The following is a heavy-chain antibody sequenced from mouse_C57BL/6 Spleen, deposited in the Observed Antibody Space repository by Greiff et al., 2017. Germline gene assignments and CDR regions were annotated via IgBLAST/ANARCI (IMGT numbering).Heavy chain of an antibody. CDR1: GYTFTSYW. V-gene: IGHV1-55*01. CDR3: ARAGYYDYGWYFDV. CDR2: IYPGSGST. Sequence: QVQLQQPGAELVKPGASVKMSCKASGYTFTSYWITWVKQRPGQGLEWIGDIYPGSGSTNYNEKFKSKATLTVDTSSSTAYMQLSSLTSEDSAVYYCARAGYYDYGWYFDVWGTGTTVTVSS. D-gene: IGHD2-4*01. J-gene: IGHJ1*03.